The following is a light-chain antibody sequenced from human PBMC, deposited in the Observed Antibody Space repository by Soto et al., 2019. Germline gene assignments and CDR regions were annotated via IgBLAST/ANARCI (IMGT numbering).Light chain of an antibody. J-gene: IGKJ1*01. CDR2: KAS. CDR3: QQNNRYPWT. V-gene: IGKV1-5*03. Sequence: IQLTQSTSTLSAYVGDRVTIPCRASQSISSWLAWYQQKPGKAPKLLIYKASNLESGVPSRFSASGSGTEFTLTISSLQPDDFATYYCQQNNRYPWTFGQGAKV. CDR1: QSISSW.